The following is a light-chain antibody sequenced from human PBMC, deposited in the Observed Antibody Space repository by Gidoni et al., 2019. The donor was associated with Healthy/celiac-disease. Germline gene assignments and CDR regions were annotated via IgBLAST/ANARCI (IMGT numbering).Light chain of an antibody. CDR3: HQSSSLPWT. Sequence: EVVLTQSPDVQSVTPKEKVTITCRASQSIGSSLHWYQQKPDQAPKLLIKYASQTFPGVPSRFSGSGSGTDFTLTINSLEAEDSATYYCHQSSSLPWTFGPGTKVEIK. V-gene: IGKV6-21*01. J-gene: IGKJ1*01. CDR1: QSIGSS. CDR2: YAS.